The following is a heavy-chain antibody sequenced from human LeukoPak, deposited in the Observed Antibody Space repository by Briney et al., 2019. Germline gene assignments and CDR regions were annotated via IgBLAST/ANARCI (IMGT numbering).Heavy chain of an antibody. CDR1: GGSISSYY. CDR2: IYYSGST. Sequence: SETMSLTCTASGGSISSYYWSWIRQPPGKGLEWIGYIYYSGSTNYNPSLKSRVTISVDTSKSQFSLKLSSVTDADTAVYYCAREGGIAARPFDYWGQGTLVTVSS. CDR3: AREGGIAARPFDY. V-gene: IGHV4-59*01. D-gene: IGHD6-6*01. J-gene: IGHJ4*02.